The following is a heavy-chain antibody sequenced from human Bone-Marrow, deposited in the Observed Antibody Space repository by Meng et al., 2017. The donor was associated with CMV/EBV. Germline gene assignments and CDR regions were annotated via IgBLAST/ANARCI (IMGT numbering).Heavy chain of an antibody. CDR2: ISSSSSYI. J-gene: IGHJ4*02. D-gene: IGHD6-6*01. Sequence: GESLKISCVGSGFTFSSYSMNWVRQAPGKGLEWVSSISSSSSYIYYADSVKGRFTISRDNAENSLYLQMSSLRAEDTAVYYCARAYSSSSSLGRWGQGTLVTVSS. CDR1: GFTFSSYS. V-gene: IGHV3-21*01. CDR3: ARAYSSSSSLGR.